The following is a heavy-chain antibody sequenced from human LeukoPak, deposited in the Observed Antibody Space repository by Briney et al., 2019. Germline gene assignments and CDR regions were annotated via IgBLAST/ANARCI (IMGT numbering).Heavy chain of an antibody. V-gene: IGHV3-21*01. CDR3: ARGPDVVVTATIYYYYYMDV. CDR1: GFTFSSYS. CDR2: ISSSSSYM. Sequence: PGGSLRLSCAASGFTFSSYSMNWVRQAPGKGLEWVSSISSSSSYMSYADSVKGRFTISRDNAKNSLYLQMNSLRAEDTAVYYCARGPDVVVTATIYYYYYMDVWGKGTTVTISS. J-gene: IGHJ6*03. D-gene: IGHD2-21*02.